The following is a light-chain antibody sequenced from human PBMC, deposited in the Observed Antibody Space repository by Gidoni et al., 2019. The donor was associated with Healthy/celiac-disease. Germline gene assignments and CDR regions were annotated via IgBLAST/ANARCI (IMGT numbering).Light chain of an antibody. V-gene: IGKV2-28*01. CDR3: MQALQTPA. CDR2: LGS. J-gene: IGKJ5*01. Sequence: DIVRTQSPLSLPVTPGEPASISCRSSQRLLHSNGYNFLDWYLQKPGQSPQLLIYLGSNRASVVPDRFSGSGSGTDFTPKISRVEAEYVGVYYCMQALQTPAFGQGTRLEIK. CDR1: QRLLHSNGYNF.